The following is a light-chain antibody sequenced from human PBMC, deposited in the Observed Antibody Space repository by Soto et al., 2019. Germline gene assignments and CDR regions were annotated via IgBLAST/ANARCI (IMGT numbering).Light chain of an antibody. Sequence: DIQMTQSPSSLSASVGDRVTITCRASQSISSYLNWYQQKPGKAPKLLIYAASRLQSGVPSRFSGSGSGTDFTLAIISLQPEDFATYYCQQSYSPFRTFGQGTKVDIK. V-gene: IGKV1-39*01. CDR2: AAS. J-gene: IGKJ1*01. CDR3: QQSYSPFRT. CDR1: QSISSY.